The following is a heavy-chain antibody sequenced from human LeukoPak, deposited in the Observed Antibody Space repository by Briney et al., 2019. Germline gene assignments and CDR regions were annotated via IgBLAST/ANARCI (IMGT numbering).Heavy chain of an antibody. Sequence: GGSLRLSCSASGFTFSYYAIHWVRQAPGKGLEWVGFIRSKAYGGTTEYAASVKGRFTISRDDSKSIAYLQMNSLKTEDTAVYYCTSARYGIYFDYWGQGTLVTVSS. V-gene: IGHV3-49*04. CDR2: IRSKAYGGTT. J-gene: IGHJ4*02. CDR1: GFTFSYYA. CDR3: TSARYGIYFDY. D-gene: IGHD3-9*01.